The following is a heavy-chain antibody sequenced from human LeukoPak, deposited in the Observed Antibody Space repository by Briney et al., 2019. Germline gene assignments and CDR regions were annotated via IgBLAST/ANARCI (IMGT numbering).Heavy chain of an antibody. J-gene: IGHJ5*02. V-gene: IGHV4-39*07. CDR2: IHYSGST. Sequence: SETLSLTCNVSGGSISSSNYYWGWIRQPPGKGLEWIGNIHYSGSTSYNPSLKSRVTISVDTSKNQFSLKLRSVTAADTAVYYCARERGTYYYDSSGYYSAWGQGTLVTVSS. CDR1: GGSISSSNYY. CDR3: ARERGTYYYDSSGYYSA. D-gene: IGHD3-22*01.